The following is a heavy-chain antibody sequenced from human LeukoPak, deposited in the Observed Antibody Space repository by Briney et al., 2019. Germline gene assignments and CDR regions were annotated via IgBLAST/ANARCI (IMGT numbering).Heavy chain of an antibody. J-gene: IGHJ4*02. CDR2: IKQDGSEK. CDR3: AKVESRYSSGWYGEPNDY. V-gene: IGHV3-7*03. Sequence: GGSLRLSCAASGFTFSSYWMSWVRQAPGKGLEWVANIKQDGSEKYYVDSVKGRFTISRDNSKNTLYLQMNSLRAEDTAVYYCAKVESRYSSGWYGEPNDYWGQGTLVTVSS. D-gene: IGHD6-19*01. CDR1: GFTFSSYW.